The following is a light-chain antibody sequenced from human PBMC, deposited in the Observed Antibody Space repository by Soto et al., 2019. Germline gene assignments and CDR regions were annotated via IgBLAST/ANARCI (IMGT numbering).Light chain of an antibody. CDR2: LNSDGSH. Sequence: QSVLTQSPSASASLGASVKLTCTLSSGHSSYAIAWHQQQPEKGPRYLMKLNSDGSHSTGDGIPDRLSGSSSGAERYLTISSLPSEDEADYYCQTWGTGIGVFGGGTKLTVL. V-gene: IGLV4-69*01. CDR1: SGHSSYA. J-gene: IGLJ2*01. CDR3: QTWGTGIGV.